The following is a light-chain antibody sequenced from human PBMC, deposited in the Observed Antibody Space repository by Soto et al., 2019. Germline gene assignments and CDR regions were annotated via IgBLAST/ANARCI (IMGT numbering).Light chain of an antibody. V-gene: IGKV3-15*01. CDR1: QSVGNS. J-gene: IGKJ1*01. CDR3: QQYNTWPRT. CDR2: DAS. Sequence: EIVMTQSPATLSVSPGERATLSCRASQSVGNSLAWFQQKPGQAPRLLIYDASTRATGVPARFSGSGSGTEFALTISSLQSEDFAVYYCQQYNTWPRTFGQGTKVEIK.